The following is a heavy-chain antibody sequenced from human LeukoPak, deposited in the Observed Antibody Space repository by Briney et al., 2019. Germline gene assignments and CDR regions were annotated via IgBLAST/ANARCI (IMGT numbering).Heavy chain of an antibody. Sequence: SETLSLTCTVSGGSISNYYWSWIRQPPGKGLEWISYIYYRGSTNYNPSLKSRVTISVDTSKNQLSLKLTSVTAADTAVYYCARDHDSSGYYYVGGWFDPWGQGTLVTVSS. CDR3: ARDHDSSGYYYVGGWFDP. CDR2: IYYRGST. V-gene: IGHV4-59*01. J-gene: IGHJ5*02. CDR1: GGSISNYY. D-gene: IGHD3-22*01.